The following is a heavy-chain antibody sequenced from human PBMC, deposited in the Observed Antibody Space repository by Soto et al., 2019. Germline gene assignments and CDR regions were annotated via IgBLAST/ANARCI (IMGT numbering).Heavy chain of an antibody. Sequence: QITLKESGPTLVKPTQTLTLTCTFSGFSLSTSGVGVGWIRQPPGKALEWLALIYWNDDKRYSPSLKSRLTITKDTSKNQVDLTMTHMDPVDTATYYCAHRRPTYYYGSGSYFDYWGQGTLVTVSS. D-gene: IGHD3-10*01. CDR3: AHRRPTYYYGSGSYFDY. CDR1: GFSLSTSGVG. CDR2: IYWNDDK. V-gene: IGHV2-5*01. J-gene: IGHJ4*02.